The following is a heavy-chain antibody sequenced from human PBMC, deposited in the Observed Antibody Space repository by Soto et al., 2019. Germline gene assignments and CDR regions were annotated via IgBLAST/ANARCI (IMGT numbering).Heavy chain of an antibody. CDR2: IYYSGRP. CDR1: GGSISSYY. CDR3: ARHSSGWYTENYGMDV. V-gene: IGHV4-59*08. D-gene: IGHD6-19*01. J-gene: IGHJ6*02. Sequence: QVQLQESGPGLVKPSETLSLTCTVSGGSISSYYWSWIRQPPGKGLEWIGYIYYSGRPNYNPSHKSRVTMSDDTCKNQFSLKLSSVTAAVTAVYYCARHSSGWYTENYGMDVWGQGTTVTVSS.